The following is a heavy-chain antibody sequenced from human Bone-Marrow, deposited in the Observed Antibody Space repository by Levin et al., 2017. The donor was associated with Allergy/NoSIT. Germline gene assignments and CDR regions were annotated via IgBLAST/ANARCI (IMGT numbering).Heavy chain of an antibody. CDR2: IWYDGSKK. D-gene: IGHD4-23*01. CDR1: GFTFSTYG. J-gene: IGHJ4*02. V-gene: IGHV3-33*01. CDR3: ARFYGGDSTGHFDN. Sequence: PGGSLRLSCAASGFTFSTYGMHWVRQAPGKGLEWVAVIWYDGSKKYYADSVKGRFTISRDNSQNTLYLQMNSLRVEDTAVYYCARFYGGDSTGHFDNWGQGTLVIVSS.